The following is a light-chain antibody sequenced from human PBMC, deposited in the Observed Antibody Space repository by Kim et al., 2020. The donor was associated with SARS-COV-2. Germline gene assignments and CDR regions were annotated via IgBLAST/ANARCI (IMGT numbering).Light chain of an antibody. CDR2: GAS. CDR3: QQSNSFPTFT. Sequence: SVGDRVTVTCRASQDINNWLAWYQQKPGKAPKLLIYGASTLQSGVPSRFSGSGSGTDFTLTINSLQPEDFATYFCQQSNSFPTFTFGGGTKVDIK. J-gene: IGKJ4*01. V-gene: IGKV1-12*01. CDR1: QDINNW.